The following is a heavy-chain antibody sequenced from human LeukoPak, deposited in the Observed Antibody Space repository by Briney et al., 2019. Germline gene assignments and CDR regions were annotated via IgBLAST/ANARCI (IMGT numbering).Heavy chain of an antibody. CDR2: IKKDGSDK. CDR1: GFTFSSYW. D-gene: IGHD5-18*01. CDR3: ARDLSGVTGYTYGRGIDY. Sequence: GGSLRLSCAASGFTFSSYWMSWVRQAPGKGLEWVANIKKDGSDKYYVDSVKGRFTISRDNAKTSLYLQMNSLRAEDTAVYYCARDLSGVTGYTYGRGIDYWGQGTLVTVSS. V-gene: IGHV3-7*01. J-gene: IGHJ4*02.